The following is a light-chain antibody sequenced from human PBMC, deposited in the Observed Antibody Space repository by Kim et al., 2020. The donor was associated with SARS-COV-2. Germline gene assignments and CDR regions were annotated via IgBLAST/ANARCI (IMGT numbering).Light chain of an antibody. CDR3: ETWDSNTRV. CDR1: SGHSSYI. J-gene: IGLJ3*02. V-gene: IGLV4-60*03. CDR2: LEGSGSY. Sequence: QPVLTQSSSASASLGSSVKLTCTLSSGHSSYIIAWHQQQPGKAPRYLMKLEGSGSYNKGSGLPDRFSGSSSGADRYLTISNLQSEDEADYYCETWDSNTRVFGGGTQLTVL.